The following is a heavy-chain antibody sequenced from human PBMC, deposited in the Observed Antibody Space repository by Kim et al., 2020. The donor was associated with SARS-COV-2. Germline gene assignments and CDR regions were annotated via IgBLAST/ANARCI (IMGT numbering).Heavy chain of an antibody. J-gene: IGHJ6*02. CDR1: GGSISSYY. D-gene: IGHD3-3*01. V-gene: IGHV4-59*01. CDR2: IYYSGST. Sequence: SETLSLTCTVSGGSISSYYWSWIRQPPGKGLEWIGYIYYSGSTNYNPSLKSRVTISVDMSKNQLSLKLSSATAADTAVYYCARAQGITIFGVVPPGGYYGMDVWGQGTAVTVSS. CDR3: ARAQGITIFGVVPPGGYYGMDV.